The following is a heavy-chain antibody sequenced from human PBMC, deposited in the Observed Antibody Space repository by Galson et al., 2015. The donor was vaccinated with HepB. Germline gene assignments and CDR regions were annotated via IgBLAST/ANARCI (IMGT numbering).Heavy chain of an antibody. V-gene: IGHV1-45*02. D-gene: IGHD2-21*02. CDR2: ITPFNGNT. CDR1: GSTFTYRY. Sequence: SVTVSCKASGSTFTYRYLHWVRQAPGQALEWMGWITPFNGNTNYAQKFQDRVTITRDRSMSTAYMELSSLRSEDTAMYYCARSCGGDCYSHDAFDIWGQGTMVTVSS. J-gene: IGHJ3*02. CDR3: ARSCGGDCYSHDAFDI.